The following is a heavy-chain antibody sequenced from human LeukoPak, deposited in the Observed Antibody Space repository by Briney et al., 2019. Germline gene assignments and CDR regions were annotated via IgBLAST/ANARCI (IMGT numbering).Heavy chain of an antibody. Sequence: SETLSLTCAVYGESLNSYYWGWVRQPPGEGLEWIGEIYESGTTKYNPSLKSRVAISMVPSKQQFSLRLSSVTAADTAVYYCARGAWATRLASWGLGTPVIVSS. J-gene: IGHJ4*02. CDR2: IYESGTT. CDR3: ARGAWATRLAS. CDR1: GESLNSYY. D-gene: IGHD2-15*01. V-gene: IGHV4-34*01.